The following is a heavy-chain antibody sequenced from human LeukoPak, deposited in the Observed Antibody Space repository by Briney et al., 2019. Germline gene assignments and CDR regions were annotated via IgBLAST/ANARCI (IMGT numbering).Heavy chain of an antibody. Sequence: ASVKVSCKASGGTFSSYAISWVRQAPGQGLEWMGRIIPILGIANYAQKFQGRVTITADKSTSTAYMELSSLRSEDTAVYYCVRPFGEAVEDTRGGVDYWGQGTLVTVTS. CDR3: VRPFGEAVEDTRGGVDY. CDR1: GGTFSSYA. D-gene: IGHD3-10*01. CDR2: IIPILGIA. J-gene: IGHJ4*02. V-gene: IGHV1-69*04.